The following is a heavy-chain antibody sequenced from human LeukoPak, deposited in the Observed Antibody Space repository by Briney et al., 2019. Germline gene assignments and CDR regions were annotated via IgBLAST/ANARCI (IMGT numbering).Heavy chain of an antibody. CDR2: INPNSGGT. J-gene: IGHJ4*02. CDR1: GYTFTGYY. CDR3: ATRQDYSGSYYFNY. D-gene: IGHD1-26*01. Sequence: ASVKVSCKASGYTFTGYYMHWVRQAPGQGLEWMGCINPNSGGTNYAQKFQGRVTMTRDTSISTAYMELSRLRSDDTAVYYCATRQDYSGSYYFNYWGQGTLVTVSS. V-gene: IGHV1-2*02.